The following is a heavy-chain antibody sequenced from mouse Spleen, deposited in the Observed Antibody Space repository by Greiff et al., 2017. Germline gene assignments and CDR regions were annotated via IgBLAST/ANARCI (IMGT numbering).Heavy chain of an antibody. D-gene: IGHD2-4*01. J-gene: IGHJ4*01. CDR2: IWTGGGT. CDR1: GFSLTSYA. CDR3: ARNEDYDHYYAMDY. V-gene: IGHV2-9-1*01. Sequence: VQRVESGPGLVAPSQSLSITCTVSGFSLTSYAISWVRQPPGKGLEWLGVIWTGGGTNYNSALKSRLSISKDNSKSQVFLKMNSLQTDDTARYYCARNEDYDHYYAMDYWGQGTSVTVSS.